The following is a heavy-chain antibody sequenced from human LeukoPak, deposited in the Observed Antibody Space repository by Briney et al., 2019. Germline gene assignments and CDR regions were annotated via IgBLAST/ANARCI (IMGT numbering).Heavy chain of an antibody. Sequence: PGGSLRLSCAASGFTLSNYEMNWVRQAPGKGLEWISYISRSGSAMYHADSVKGRFTISRDNAKNSLYLQMNSLRAEDTAVYYCAREISALGNYFDSWGQGTLVTVSS. CDR2: ISRSGSAM. J-gene: IGHJ4*02. D-gene: IGHD7-27*01. V-gene: IGHV3-48*03. CDR3: AREISALGNYFDS. CDR1: GFTLSNYE.